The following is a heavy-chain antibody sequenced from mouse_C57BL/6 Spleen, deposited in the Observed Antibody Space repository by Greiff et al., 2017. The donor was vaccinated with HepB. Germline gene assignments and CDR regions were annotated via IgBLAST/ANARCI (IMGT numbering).Heavy chain of an antibody. D-gene: IGHD2-4*01. Sequence: QVQLKESGPELVKPGASVKISCKASGYAFSSSWMNWVKQRPGKGLEWIGRIYPGDGDTNYNGKFKGKATLTADKSSSTAYMQLSSLTSEDSAVYFCARFDYDRYFDVWGTGTTVTVSS. CDR3: ARFDYDRYFDV. CDR1: GYAFSSSW. V-gene: IGHV1-82*01. CDR2: IYPGDGDT. J-gene: IGHJ1*03.